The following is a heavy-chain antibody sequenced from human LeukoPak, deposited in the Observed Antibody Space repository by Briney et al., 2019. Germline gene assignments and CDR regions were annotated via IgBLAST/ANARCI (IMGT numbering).Heavy chain of an antibody. V-gene: IGHV3-48*04. J-gene: IGHJ4*02. CDR1: GFTFSSYG. CDR3: ARNPYRGFSYGFDF. D-gene: IGHD5-18*01. Sequence: PGGSLRLSCAASGFTFSSYGMNWVRQTPGKGLEWVSFISSSTSTIYYADSVKGRFTISRDNAKNSLYLQMNSLRVEDTAVFYCARNPYRGFSYGFDFWGQGALVTVSS. CDR2: ISSSTSTI.